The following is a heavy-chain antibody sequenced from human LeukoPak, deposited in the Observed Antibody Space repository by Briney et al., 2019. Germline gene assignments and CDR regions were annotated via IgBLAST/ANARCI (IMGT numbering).Heavy chain of an antibody. V-gene: IGHV3-30*04. D-gene: IGHD3-22*01. CDR1: GFTFSSYA. Sequence: GGSLRLSCAASGFTFSSYAMHWVRQAPGKGLEWVAVISYDGSNKYYADSVKGRFTISRDNSKNTLYLQMNSLRAEDTAVYYCARVPSYYYDSSGYPAAYAFDIWGQGTMVTVSS. CDR3: ARVPSYYYDSSGYPAAYAFDI. CDR2: ISYDGSNK. J-gene: IGHJ3*02.